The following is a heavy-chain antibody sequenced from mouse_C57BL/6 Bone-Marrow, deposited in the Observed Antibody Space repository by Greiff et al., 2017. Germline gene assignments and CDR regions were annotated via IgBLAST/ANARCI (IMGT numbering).Heavy chain of an antibody. D-gene: IGHD3-2*02. J-gene: IGHJ3*01. CDR2: ISPGDGDT. CDR1: GYAFSSSW. CDR3: ARKQLSLWFAY. Sequence: LVKPGASVTISCKASGYAFSSSWMNWVKQRPGKGLEWIGRISPGDGDTNYNGKFKGKATLTADKTSSTAYMQLSSLTSEDSAVYFCARKQLSLWFAYWGQGTLVTVSS. V-gene: IGHV1-82*01.